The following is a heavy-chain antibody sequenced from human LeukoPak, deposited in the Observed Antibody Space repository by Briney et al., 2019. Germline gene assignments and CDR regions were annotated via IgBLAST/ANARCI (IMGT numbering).Heavy chain of an antibody. Sequence: PSETLSLTCAVSGYSISSGYYWGWIRQPPGKGLEWIGSIYHSGSTYYNPSLKSRVTISVDTSKNQFSLKLSSVTAADTAVYYCARRVLHGYYYDSSGSVVFDYWGQGTLVTVSS. CDR3: ARRVLHGYYYDSSGSVVFDY. J-gene: IGHJ4*02. CDR1: GYSISSGYY. CDR2: IYHSGST. D-gene: IGHD3-22*01. V-gene: IGHV4-38-2*01.